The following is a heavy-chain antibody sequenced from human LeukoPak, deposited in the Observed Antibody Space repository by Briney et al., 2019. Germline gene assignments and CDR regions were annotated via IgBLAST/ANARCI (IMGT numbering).Heavy chain of an antibody. CDR1: LGSVKNYY. J-gene: IGHJ4*02. Sequence: SETLSLTCTVSLGSVKNYYWSWIRQPAGKGLEWIGRIYQSGTTYYSPSLKSRVTMSIDTSKNQFSLHLSPVTAADTGTYYCARVFGGNSLDHWGQGTLVIV. CDR2: IYQSGTT. D-gene: IGHD4-23*01. V-gene: IGHV4-4*07. CDR3: ARVFGGNSLDH.